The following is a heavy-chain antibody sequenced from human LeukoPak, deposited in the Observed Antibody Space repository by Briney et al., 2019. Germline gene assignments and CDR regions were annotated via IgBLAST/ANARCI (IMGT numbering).Heavy chain of an antibody. CDR2: IWYDGSNK. Sequence: GRSLRLSCAASGLTFSSYGMHWVRQAPGKGLEWVAVIWYDGSNKYYADSVKGRFTISRDNSKDTLYLQMNSLRAEDTAVYYCARDYDSSGYLDYWGQGTLVTVSS. V-gene: IGHV3-33*01. CDR3: ARDYDSSGYLDY. D-gene: IGHD3-22*01. J-gene: IGHJ4*02. CDR1: GLTFSSYG.